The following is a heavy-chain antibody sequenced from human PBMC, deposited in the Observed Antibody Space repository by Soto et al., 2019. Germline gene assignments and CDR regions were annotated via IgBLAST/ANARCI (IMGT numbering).Heavy chain of an antibody. CDR3: ARDLYGGSPFDY. V-gene: IGHV4-31*03. CDR2: IYYSGST. Sequence: PSATLSLTCTVSGGSISSGGYYWSWIRQNPGKGLEWIGYIYYSGSTYYNPSLKSRVTISVDTSKNQFSLKLSSGTAADTAVYYCARDLYGGSPFDYLGQGTLVTVSS. J-gene: IGHJ4*02. D-gene: IGHD2-15*01. CDR1: GGSISSGGYY.